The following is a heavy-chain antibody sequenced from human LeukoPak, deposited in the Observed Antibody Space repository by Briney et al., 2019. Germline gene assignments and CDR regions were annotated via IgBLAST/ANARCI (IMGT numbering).Heavy chain of an antibody. CDR3: AAFGGINYYDSTLRLRALDI. D-gene: IGHD3-22*01. CDR1: GFTFSSYG. V-gene: IGHV3-30*03. CDR2: ISYDGSNK. J-gene: IGHJ3*02. Sequence: PGRSLRLSCAASGFTFSSYGMHWVRQAPGKGLEWVAVISYDGSNKYYADSVKGRFTISRDNSKNTLYLQMNSLRAEDTAVYYCAAFGGINYYDSTLRLRALDIWGQGTMVTVSS.